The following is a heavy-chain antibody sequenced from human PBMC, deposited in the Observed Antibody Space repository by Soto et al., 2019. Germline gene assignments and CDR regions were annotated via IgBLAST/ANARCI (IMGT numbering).Heavy chain of an antibody. D-gene: IGHD5-12*01. Sequence: EVQLVESGGGLVKPGGSLRLSCAASGFTFNTYDMNWVRQAPGKGLEWVSSITTSSAYIYYADSLKGRITISRDNAKKSLFLQMNSLRAEDTAVYCCVRSGAARWLRHRWFDTWGQGTLVTVSS. J-gene: IGHJ5*02. V-gene: IGHV3-21*01. CDR2: ITTSSAYI. CDR3: VRSGAARWLRHRWFDT. CDR1: GFTFNTYD.